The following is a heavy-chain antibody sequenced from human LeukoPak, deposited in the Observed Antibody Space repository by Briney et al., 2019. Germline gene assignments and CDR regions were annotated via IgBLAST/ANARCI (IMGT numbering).Heavy chain of an antibody. CDR1: RKSTSHYVSY. Sequence: TRMAPRKSTSHYVSYSSWTRQTPGEGQVGIGSIYYSGSTYYSPSLKSLVNISVGTSNNNQFSLKLSSVTAADTAVYYCARRASLCCRFDSWGQGTLVTVSS. J-gene: IGHJ4*02. CDR3: ARRASLCCRFDS. V-gene: IGHV4-39*01. CDR2: IYYSGST. D-gene: IGHD2-15*01.